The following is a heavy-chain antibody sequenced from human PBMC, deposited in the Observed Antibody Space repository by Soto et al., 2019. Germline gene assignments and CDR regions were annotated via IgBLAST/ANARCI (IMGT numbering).Heavy chain of an antibody. Sequence: HPGGSLRLSCAASGFTFSSYGMYWVRQAPGKGLEWVAVISYDGSNKYYADSVKGRFTISRDNSKNTLYLQMNSLRAEDTAVYYCAKDRGGSYLTLYGMDVWGHGTTVTVSS. J-gene: IGHJ6*02. CDR3: AKDRGGSYLTLYGMDV. CDR1: GFTFSSYG. D-gene: IGHD1-26*01. V-gene: IGHV3-30*18. CDR2: ISYDGSNK.